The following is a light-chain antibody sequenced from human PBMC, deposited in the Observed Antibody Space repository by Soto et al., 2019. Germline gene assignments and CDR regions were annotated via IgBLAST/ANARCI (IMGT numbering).Light chain of an antibody. V-gene: IGKV3-20*01. CDR2: GAS. J-gene: IGKJ1*01. CDR1: QSVSSSY. Sequence: EIVLTQSPGTLSLSPGERATLSCRASQSVSSSYLAWYQQKPGQAPRLLIYGASSRATGIPDRFSGSGSGTDFTLTISSLEPEDFAVYYCQHYYSSPWTFGQGTKVEIK. CDR3: QHYYSSPWT.